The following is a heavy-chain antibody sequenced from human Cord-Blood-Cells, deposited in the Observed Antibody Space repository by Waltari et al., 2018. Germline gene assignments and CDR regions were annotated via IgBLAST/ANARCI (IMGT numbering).Heavy chain of an antibody. J-gene: IGHJ3*02. Sequence: QVQLVQSGAEVKKPGASVKVSCKASGYTFPSYDINWVRRGHGKGLEWMGWMNPNSGNTGYAQKFQGRVTITRNTSISTAYMELSSLRSEDTAVYYCARNIVVVPAAIRGDAFDIWGQGTMVTVSS. V-gene: IGHV1-8*03. CDR1: GYTFPSYD. CDR2: MNPNSGNT. CDR3: ARNIVVVPAAIRGDAFDI. D-gene: IGHD2-2*02.